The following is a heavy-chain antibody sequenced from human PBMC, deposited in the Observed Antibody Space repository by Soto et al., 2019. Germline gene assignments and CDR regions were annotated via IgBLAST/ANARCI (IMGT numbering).Heavy chain of an antibody. Sequence: QVQLVQSGAEVKKPGSSVKVSCKASGGTFSSYAISWVRQAPGQGLEWMGGIIPIFGTANYAQKFQGRVTITAHESTSTAYMELSSLRSEDTVVYYCARDPGYSGYDAYGMDVWGQGTTVTVSS. D-gene: IGHD5-12*01. CDR1: GGTFSSYA. CDR2: IIPIFGTA. V-gene: IGHV1-69*01. J-gene: IGHJ6*02. CDR3: ARDPGYSGYDAYGMDV.